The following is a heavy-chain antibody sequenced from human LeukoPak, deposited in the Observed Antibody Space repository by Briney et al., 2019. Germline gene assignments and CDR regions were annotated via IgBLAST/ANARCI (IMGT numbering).Heavy chain of an antibody. Sequence: ASVKVSCKTSGYTFTKYLIHWVRQAPGQGLEWVGTINPNGDATNYAPRLQGRLTLTQDTPTSTVYTGLRGLTPDDTAVYYCARPLFCAFDNCGYWLDPWGPGTLVTVSS. CDR3: ARPLFCAFDNCGYWLDP. J-gene: IGHJ5*02. D-gene: IGHD1-20*01. V-gene: IGHV1-46*01. CDR2: INPNGDAT. CDR1: GYTFTKYL.